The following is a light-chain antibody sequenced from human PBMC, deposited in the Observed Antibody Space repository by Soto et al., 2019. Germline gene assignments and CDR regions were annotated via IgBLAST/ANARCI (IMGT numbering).Light chain of an antibody. CDR1: QSISSW. CDR2: DAS. CDR3: QQYNTYSPWT. V-gene: IGKV1-5*01. J-gene: IGKJ1*01. Sequence: IQVTNSPFTLSASVGDRVTITCRASQSISSWLAWYQQKPGKAPKLLIYDASSLESGVPSRFSGSGSGTEFTLTISSLQPDDFAPYYCQQYNTYSPWTFGHGTKVDIK.